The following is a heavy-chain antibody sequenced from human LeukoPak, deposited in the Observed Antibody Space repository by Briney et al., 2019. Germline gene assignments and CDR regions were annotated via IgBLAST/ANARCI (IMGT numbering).Heavy chain of an antibody. CDR2: IYSGGNT. CDR3: AKVGNNWDFDY. V-gene: IGHV3-53*05. Sequence: PGGSLRLSCAASGFTVSSNYMSWVRQAPGKGLEWVSAIYSGGNTYYADSVKGRFIISRDNSKNTLYLQMNSLRAEDTAVYYCAKVGNNWDFDYWGQGTLVTVSS. CDR1: GFTVSSNY. D-gene: IGHD1-1*01. J-gene: IGHJ4*02.